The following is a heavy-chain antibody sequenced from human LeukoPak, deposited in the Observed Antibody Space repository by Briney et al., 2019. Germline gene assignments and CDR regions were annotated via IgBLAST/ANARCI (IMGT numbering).Heavy chain of an antibody. D-gene: IGHD3-10*01. J-gene: IGHJ3*02. CDR2: IYYSGST. CDR1: GGSISSSSYY. V-gene: IGHV4-39*07. Sequence: SETLSLTCTVSGGSISSSSYYWGWIRQPPGKGLEWIGSIYYSGSTYYNPSLKSRVTISVDTSKNQFSLKLSSVTAADTAVYYCARDTYYYGSGALEAFDIWGQGTMVTVSS. CDR3: ARDTYYYGSGALEAFDI.